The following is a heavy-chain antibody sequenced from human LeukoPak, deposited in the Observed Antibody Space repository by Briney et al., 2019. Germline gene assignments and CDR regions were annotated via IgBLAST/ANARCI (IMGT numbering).Heavy chain of an antibody. Sequence: SETLSLTCTVSGGSISSYYWSWIRQPPGKGLEWIGYIYYSGSTNYNPSLKSRVTISVDTSKNQSSLKLSSVTAADTAVYYCAREPHDLSGFGDYYYYYYMDVWGKGTTVTISS. J-gene: IGHJ6*03. V-gene: IGHV4-59*12. D-gene: IGHD3-10*01. CDR2: IYYSGST. CDR1: GGSISSYY. CDR3: AREPHDLSGFGDYYYYYYMDV.